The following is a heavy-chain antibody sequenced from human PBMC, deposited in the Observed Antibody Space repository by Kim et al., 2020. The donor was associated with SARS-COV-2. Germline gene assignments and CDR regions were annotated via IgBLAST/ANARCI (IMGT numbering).Heavy chain of an antibody. CDR1: GFTFSSYD. CDR2: IGTAGDT. CDR3: ARGLGPSPGIAAVLDY. V-gene: IGHV3-13*01. D-gene: IGHD6-13*01. J-gene: IGHJ4*02. Sequence: GGSLRLSCAASGFTFSSYDMHWVRQATGKGLEWVSAIGTAGDTYYPGSVKGRFTISRENAKNSLYLQMNSLRAGDTAVYYCARGLGPSPGIAAVLDYWGQGTLVTVSS.